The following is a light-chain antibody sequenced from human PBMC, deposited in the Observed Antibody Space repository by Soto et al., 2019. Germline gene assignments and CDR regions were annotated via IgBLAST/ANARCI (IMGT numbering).Light chain of an antibody. CDR1: SSDVGGHNY. Sequence: QAVVTQPPSASGSPGQSLTISCTGTSSDVGGHNYVAWYQQHPGKAPKLMIYEVTKRPSGVPDRFSGSKSGNTASLTVFGLQAEDEADYYCSSYVGNNVFVFGTGTKLTVL. V-gene: IGLV2-8*01. J-gene: IGLJ1*01. CDR3: SSYVGNNVFV. CDR2: EVT.